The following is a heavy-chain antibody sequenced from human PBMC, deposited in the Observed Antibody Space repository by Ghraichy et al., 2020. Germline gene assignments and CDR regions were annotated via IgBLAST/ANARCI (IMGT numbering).Heavy chain of an antibody. CDR3: ARDYIVVVPAAIGYGGYYYGMDV. CDR1: GFTFSSYG. CDR2: IWYDGSNK. J-gene: IGHJ6*02. V-gene: IGHV3-33*01. D-gene: IGHD2-2*02. Sequence: GGSLRLSCAASGFTFSSYGMHWVRQAPGKGLEWVAVIWYDGSNKYYADSVKGRFTISRDNSKNTLYLQMNSLRAEDTAVYYCARDYIVVVPAAIGYGGYYYGMDVWGQGTMVTVSS.